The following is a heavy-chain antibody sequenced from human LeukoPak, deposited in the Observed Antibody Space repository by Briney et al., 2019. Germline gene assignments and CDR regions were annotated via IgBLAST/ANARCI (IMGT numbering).Heavy chain of an antibody. Sequence: SETLSLTCAVYGGSFSGYYWSWIRQPPGKGLEWIEEINHSGSTNYNPSLKSRVTISVDTSKNQFSLKLSSVTAADTAVYYCARALHYYGSGTLFDYWGQGTLVTVSS. CDR3: ARALHYYGSGTLFDY. CDR2: INHSGST. D-gene: IGHD3-10*01. V-gene: IGHV4-34*01. J-gene: IGHJ4*02. CDR1: GGSFSGYY.